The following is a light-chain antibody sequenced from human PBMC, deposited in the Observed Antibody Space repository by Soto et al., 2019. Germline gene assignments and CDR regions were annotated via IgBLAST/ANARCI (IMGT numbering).Light chain of an antibody. CDR3: MQGTHWPPT. J-gene: IGKJ1*01. CDR2: QVS. V-gene: IGKV2-30*01. Sequence: DVVMTQSPLSLSVTLGQPASISCWSSQSIVYSDGHAYLNWFHQRPGQSPRRLIYQVSKRDSGVXDXXSGSGSGTDFTLKISRVEAEDVGLYYCMQGTHWPPTFGRGTKVEIK. CDR1: QSIVYSDGHAY.